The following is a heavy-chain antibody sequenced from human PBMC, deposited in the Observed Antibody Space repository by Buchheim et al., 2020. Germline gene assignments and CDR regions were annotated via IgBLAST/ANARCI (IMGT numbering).Heavy chain of an antibody. CDR2: VGSGHHT. Sequence: DVQLVESEGGLVMPGESLTLSCVTSGFSFSPFGMTWVRQAPGKGLEWVATVGSGHHTFYADLVEGRFTVSRENARSSVYLQLNSLRAEDTAVYFCARDFSGWSRDYWGQGTL. D-gene: IGHD6-19*01. CDR3: ARDFSGWSRDY. V-gene: IGHV3-21*01. J-gene: IGHJ4*02. CDR1: GFSFSPFG.